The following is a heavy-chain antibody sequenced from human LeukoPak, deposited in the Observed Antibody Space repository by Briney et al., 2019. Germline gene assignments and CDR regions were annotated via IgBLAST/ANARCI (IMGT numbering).Heavy chain of an antibody. D-gene: IGHD6-19*01. V-gene: IGHV1-2*02. CDR2: INPKSGGT. Sequence: ASVKVSCKASGYTFTNYYMHWVRQAPGLGFEWMGWINPKSGGTSYPQKFQGRLTMTRDTSISTAYMELSRLRSDDTAVYYCARVGYSSGWGGDWGQGTLVTVSS. J-gene: IGHJ4*02. CDR3: ARVGYSSGWGGD. CDR1: GYTFTNYY.